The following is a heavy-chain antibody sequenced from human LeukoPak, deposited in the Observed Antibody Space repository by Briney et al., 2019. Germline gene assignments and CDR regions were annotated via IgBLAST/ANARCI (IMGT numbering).Heavy chain of an antibody. CDR1: GYSISSGYS. Sequence: SEILSLTCAVSGYSISSGYSWAWIRRPPGKGLEGIGSIYHSGSTYYNPSLKSRVTISVDTSKNQFSLTLSSVTAADTAVYYCAVLFTIFGVVSSDAFDIWGQGTMVTVSS. J-gene: IGHJ3*02. CDR3: AVLFTIFGVVSSDAFDI. V-gene: IGHV4-38-2*01. D-gene: IGHD3-3*01. CDR2: IYHSGST.